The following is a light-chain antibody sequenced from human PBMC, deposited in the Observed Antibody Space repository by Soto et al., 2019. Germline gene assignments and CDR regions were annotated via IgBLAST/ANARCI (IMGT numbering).Light chain of an antibody. CDR1: QSVSSN. CDR3: QQYNNWAYT. V-gene: IGKV3-15*01. CDR2: GVS. Sequence: EIVMTQSPATLSVSPGERVTLSCRASQSVSSNLAWYQQKPGQAPRLLIYGVSTRATGTPARFSGSGSGTEFTLTISSLQSEDFAVYYCQQYNNWAYTFGQGTKLDIK. J-gene: IGKJ2*01.